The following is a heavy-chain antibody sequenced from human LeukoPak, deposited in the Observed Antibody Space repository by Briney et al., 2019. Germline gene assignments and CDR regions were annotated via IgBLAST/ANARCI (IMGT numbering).Heavy chain of an antibody. Sequence: PGGSLRLSCEGSGFSFSNYWMTWVRQSPGKGPEWVANIKQDESERYTVDSVKGRFTISRDNAKNSVYLHMNSLRAEDTALYYCARLSAYYYGSYFYYYMDVWGKGTTVTVSS. CDR1: GFSFSNYW. CDR3: ARLSAYYYGSYFYYYMDV. J-gene: IGHJ6*03. CDR2: IKQDESER. D-gene: IGHD3-10*01. V-gene: IGHV3-7*01.